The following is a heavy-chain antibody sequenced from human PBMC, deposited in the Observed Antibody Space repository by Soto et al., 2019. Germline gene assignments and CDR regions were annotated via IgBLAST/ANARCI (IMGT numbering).Heavy chain of an antibody. J-gene: IGHJ4*02. D-gene: IGHD3-10*02. CDR1: GGSFSGYY. V-gene: IGHV4-34*01. CDR2: INHSGST. Sequence: QVQLQQWGAGLLKPSETLSLTCAVYGGSFSGYYWSWIRQPPGKGLEWMGEINHSGSTNYNQYLKRRDNISVDTSKNQSPRNQSSVPAADTAVDYWAIPTGGISVRGGLSWGQGTLVTVSS. CDR3: AIPTGGISVRGGLS.